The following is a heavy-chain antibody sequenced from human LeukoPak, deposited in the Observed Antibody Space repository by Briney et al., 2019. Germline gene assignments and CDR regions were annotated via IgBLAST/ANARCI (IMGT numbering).Heavy chain of an antibody. V-gene: IGHV4-34*01. Sequence: SETLSLTCAVYGGSFSGYYWSWIRQPPGKGLEWIGEINHSGSTNYNPSLKSRVTISVDTSKNQFSLKLSSVTAADTAVYYCATGPDYYCGSGAWGQGTLVTVSS. CDR2: INHSGST. D-gene: IGHD3-10*01. J-gene: IGHJ5*02. CDR3: ATGPDYYCGSGA. CDR1: GGSFSGYY.